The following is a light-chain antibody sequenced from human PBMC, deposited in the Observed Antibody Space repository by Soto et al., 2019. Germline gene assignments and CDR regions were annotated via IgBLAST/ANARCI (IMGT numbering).Light chain of an antibody. V-gene: IGLV2-23*01. CDR3: CSYESSGTYV. Sequence: QSVLAQPASVSGSPGQSITISCTGTSSDVGSYNLVSWYQQHPGKAPKLMIYEGSKRPSGISSRFSGSKSGNTASLTISGLQAEDEADFYCCSYESSGTYVFGNGTKLTVL. J-gene: IGLJ1*01. CDR1: SSDVGSYNL. CDR2: EGS.